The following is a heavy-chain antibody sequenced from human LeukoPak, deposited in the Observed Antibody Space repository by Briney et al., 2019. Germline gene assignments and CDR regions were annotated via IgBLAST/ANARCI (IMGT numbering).Heavy chain of an antibody. CDR2: IKQDGSEK. CDR3: ARDWSTAMVTGGDFDY. Sequence: LSGGSLRLSCAASGFTFSSYWMSWVRQAPGKWLEWVANIKQDGSEKYYVDSVKGRFTISRDNAKNSLYLQMNSLRAEDTAVYYCARDWSTAMVTGGDFDYWGQGTPVTVSS. J-gene: IGHJ4*02. V-gene: IGHV3-7*01. CDR1: GFTFSSYW. D-gene: IGHD5-18*01.